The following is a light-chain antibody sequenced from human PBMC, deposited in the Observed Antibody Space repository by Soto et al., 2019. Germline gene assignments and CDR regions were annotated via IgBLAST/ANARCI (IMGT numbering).Light chain of an antibody. J-gene: IGLJ2*01. Sequence: QSVLTQPPTASGSPGQSVTISCTGTNSDIGGYIDVSWYQQHPGKAPKLLIYEVSKRPTGVPDRFSGSKSGSTASLTVSGLQAEDEADYYCSSYAGGNNLVFGGGTKLTVL. CDR1: NSDIGGYID. CDR3: SSYAGGNNLV. CDR2: EVS. V-gene: IGLV2-8*01.